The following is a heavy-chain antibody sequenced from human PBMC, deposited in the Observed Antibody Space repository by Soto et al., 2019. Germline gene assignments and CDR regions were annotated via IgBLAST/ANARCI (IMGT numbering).Heavy chain of an antibody. D-gene: IGHD2-15*01. CDR2: INPNSGGT. J-gene: IGHJ6*02. CDR1: GYTFTGYY. Sequence: VASVKVSCKASGYTFTGYYMHWVRQAPGQGLEWMGWINPNSGGTNYAQKFQGRVTMTRDTSISTAYMELSRLRSDDTAVYYCTGRIVVVVAEGPPDYYHGMDVWGQGTTVTVSS. CDR3: TGRIVVVVAEGPPDYYHGMDV. V-gene: IGHV1-2*02.